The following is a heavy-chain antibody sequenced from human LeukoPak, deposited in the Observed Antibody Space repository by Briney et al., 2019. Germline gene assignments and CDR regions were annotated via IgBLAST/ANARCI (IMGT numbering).Heavy chain of an antibody. Sequence: GASVKVSRKASGYTFTGYYMHWVRQAPGQGLEWMGWINPNSGGTNYAKKFQGRVTMTRATSISPAYVELSRLRSDDTAVYYCARDIDGRFDYWGQGTLVTVSS. CDR2: INPNSGGT. J-gene: IGHJ4*02. D-gene: IGHD3/OR15-3a*01. CDR3: ARDIDGRFDY. CDR1: GYTFTGYY. V-gene: IGHV1-2*02.